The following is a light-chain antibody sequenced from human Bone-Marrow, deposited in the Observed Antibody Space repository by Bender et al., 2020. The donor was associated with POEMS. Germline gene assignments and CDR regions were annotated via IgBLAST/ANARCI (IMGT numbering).Light chain of an antibody. CDR2: SHN. Sequence: QSVLTQPPSASGTPGQRVTISCSGGSSNIGSNTVNWYQQFPGAAPKLLIYSHNQRPSEVPDRFSGSRSGTSASLAISGLQSEDEADYYCAVWDDSLNGWVFGGGTKLTVL. CDR1: SSNIGSNT. J-gene: IGLJ3*02. V-gene: IGLV1-44*01. CDR3: AVWDDSLNGWV.